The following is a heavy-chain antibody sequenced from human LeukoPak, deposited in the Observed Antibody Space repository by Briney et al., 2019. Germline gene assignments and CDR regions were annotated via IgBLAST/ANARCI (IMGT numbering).Heavy chain of an antibody. CDR2: IIPIFGTA. D-gene: IGHD3-10*01. CDR3: AREARGSGSYYNFQPYYFDY. CDR1: GGTFSSYA. V-gene: IGHV1-69*06. Sequence: SVKVSCKASGGTFSSYAISWVRQAPGQGLEWMGGIIPIFGTANYAQKFQGRVTMTADKSTSTAYMELSSLRSEDTAVYYCAREARGSGSYYNFQPYYFDYWGQGTLVTVSS. J-gene: IGHJ4*02.